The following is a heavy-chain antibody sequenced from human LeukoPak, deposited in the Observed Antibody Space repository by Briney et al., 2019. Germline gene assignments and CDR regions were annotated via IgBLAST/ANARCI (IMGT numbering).Heavy chain of an antibody. CDR1: GITLSNYG. V-gene: IGHV3-23*01. CDR3: ARRGFVIRSLLLVGFHKEAYYFDY. CDR2: LSGSAGGT. Sequence: GGSLRLSCAVSGITLSNYGMSWVRPAPGKGLEWVAGLSGSAGGTNYADPVKGRLTISRDNAKNTLSLQMSSLRDEDTAVYFCARRGFVIRSLLLVGFHKEAYYFDYWGQGALVTVSS. D-gene: IGHD2-21*01. J-gene: IGHJ4*02.